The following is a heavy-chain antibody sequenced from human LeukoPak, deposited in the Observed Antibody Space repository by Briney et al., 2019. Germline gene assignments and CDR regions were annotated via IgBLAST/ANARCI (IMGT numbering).Heavy chain of an antibody. D-gene: IGHD3-22*01. CDR1: GFIFSNYA. V-gene: IGHV3-23*01. CDR2: ISGSGGGT. Sequence: GGSLRLSCAASGFIFSNYAMTWVRQGPGQGLEWVSGISGSGGGTNYADSVRGRFTISRDNSKNTVYLQMNSLRAEDTAVYYCAKERSDINDYYNFDYWGQGTLVTVSS. CDR3: AKERSDINDYYNFDY. J-gene: IGHJ4*02.